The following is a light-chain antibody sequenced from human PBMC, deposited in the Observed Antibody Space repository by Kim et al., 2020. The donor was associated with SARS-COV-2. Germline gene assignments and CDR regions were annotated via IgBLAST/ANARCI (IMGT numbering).Light chain of an antibody. CDR1: SNNIDNQG. CDR2: RNG. V-gene: IGLV10-54*04. Sequence: LTQPPSVSKGLRQTATLTCTGNSNNIDNQGAAWLQHHQGHPPKLLSYRNGNRPSGISERFSASRSGSTASLTITGLQPEDEADYYCSTWDRSLSAWLFGGGTQVTVL. CDR3: STWDRSLSAWL. J-gene: IGLJ6*01.